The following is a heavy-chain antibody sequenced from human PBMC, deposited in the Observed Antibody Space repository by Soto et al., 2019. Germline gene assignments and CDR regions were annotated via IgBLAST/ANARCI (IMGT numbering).Heavy chain of an antibody. V-gene: IGHV3-74*01. Sequence: EVQLVESGGGLVQPGGSLRLSCAASGFTFSSYWMHWVRQAPGKGLVWVSRINSDGSSTSYADSVKGRFTISRDNAKNTLYLQMNSLRAEDTAVYYCARTKWLAPRKDAFDIWGQGTMVTVSS. CDR3: ARTKWLAPRKDAFDI. D-gene: IGHD6-19*01. CDR1: GFTFSSYW. J-gene: IGHJ3*02. CDR2: INSDGSST.